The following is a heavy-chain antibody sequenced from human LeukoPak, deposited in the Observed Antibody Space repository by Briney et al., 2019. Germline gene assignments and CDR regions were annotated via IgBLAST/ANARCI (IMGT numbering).Heavy chain of an antibody. CDR2: IFHSGNT. Sequence: PSETLSLTCTVSGGSITSSSFYWGWIRQPPEKGLEWIGYIFHSGNTYYNPSLRSRVTISVDRSKNQFSLKLTSVTAADTAVYYCARTSGSHDAFDIWGQGTMVTVSS. D-gene: IGHD1-26*01. V-gene: IGHV4-39*07. J-gene: IGHJ3*02. CDR1: GGSITSSSFY. CDR3: ARTSGSHDAFDI.